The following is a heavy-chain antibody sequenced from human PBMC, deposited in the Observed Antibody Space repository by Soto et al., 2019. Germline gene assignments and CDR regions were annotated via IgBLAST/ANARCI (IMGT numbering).Heavy chain of an antibody. CDR1: GYTFTSNS. Sequence: ASVKVSCKASGYTFTSNSIGWVRQAPGQGLEWMGWINVYNGNTKYAQQLQGRVTLTTDTSTSTAYMDLRSLRSDDTAVYYCARISSASSGWPTDYWGQGTLVTVSS. V-gene: IGHV1-18*04. D-gene: IGHD6-19*01. J-gene: IGHJ4*02. CDR3: ARISSASSGWPTDY. CDR2: INVYNGNT.